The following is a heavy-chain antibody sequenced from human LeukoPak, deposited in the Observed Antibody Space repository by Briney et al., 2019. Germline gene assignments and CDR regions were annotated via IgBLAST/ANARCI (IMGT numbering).Heavy chain of an antibody. J-gene: IGHJ3*02. Sequence: GGSLRLSCAASGFTFSSYWMSWVRQAPGKGLEWVANIKHDGSVQYCVDSVKGRFTISRDNAKNSLYLQMNSLRAEDTAVYYCAKDPEDYYDSSAYYDGFDMWGQGTMVTVSS. CDR3: AKDPEDYYDSSAYYDGFDM. CDR2: IKHDGSVQ. D-gene: IGHD3-22*01. V-gene: IGHV3-7*01. CDR1: GFTFSSYW.